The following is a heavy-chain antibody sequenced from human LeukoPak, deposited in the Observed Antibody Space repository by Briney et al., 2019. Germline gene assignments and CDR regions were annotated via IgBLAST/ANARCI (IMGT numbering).Heavy chain of an antibody. CDR3: VRDGVGPTLMFDY. CDR1: GFIFSSYS. CDR2: ISSRSNSI. D-gene: IGHD1-26*01. Sequence: GGSLRLSCAASGFIFSSYSMNWVRQAPGKGLEWLSYISSRSNSIYYTDSVKGRFTISRDNAKNSLNLQMNSLRAEDTAVYYCVRDGVGPTLMFDYWGQGTLVTVSS. J-gene: IGHJ4*02. V-gene: IGHV3-48*04.